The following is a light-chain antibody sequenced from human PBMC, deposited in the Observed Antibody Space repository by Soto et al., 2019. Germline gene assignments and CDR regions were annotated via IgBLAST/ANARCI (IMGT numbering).Light chain of an antibody. J-gene: IGKJ1*01. V-gene: IGKV1-39*01. Sequence: DIQMTQSPSARSASVVDRVTLTLRASQSIGNHLNWYRQKPGKLPDLLIYAASSLHSGVPSRFSGSGSGTDFTLTISSLQPEDFATFYCQQSYSSWTFGQGTKVDIK. CDR1: QSIGNH. CDR2: AAS. CDR3: QQSYSSWT.